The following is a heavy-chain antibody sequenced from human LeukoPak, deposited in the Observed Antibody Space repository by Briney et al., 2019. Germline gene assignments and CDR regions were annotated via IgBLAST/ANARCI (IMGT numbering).Heavy chain of an antibody. CDR3: ARVGDGLNDAFDI. CDR2: INPNNGGT. V-gene: IGHV1-2*06. J-gene: IGHJ3*02. Sequence: GASVRVSCKASGYTFTGYFMKWVRQAPGQGLEWMERINPNNGGTNYAQNFQVRVTMTRDTSISTAYMELSSLRSEDTAVYYCARVGDGLNDAFDIWGQGTMVTVSS. CDR1: GYTFTGYF. D-gene: IGHD5-24*01.